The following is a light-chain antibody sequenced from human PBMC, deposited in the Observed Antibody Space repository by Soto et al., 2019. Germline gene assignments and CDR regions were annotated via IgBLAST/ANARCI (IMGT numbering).Light chain of an antibody. CDR3: SSYAGSNNYVV. Sequence: QSPLTQPPSASGSPGQSVTISCTGTSSDVGGYNYVSWYQQHPVKAPKLMIYEVTKRPSGVPDRFSGSKSGNTASLTVSGLQAEDEADYYCSSYAGSNNYVVFGGGTKLTVL. CDR2: EVT. CDR1: SSDVGGYNY. J-gene: IGLJ2*01. V-gene: IGLV2-8*01.